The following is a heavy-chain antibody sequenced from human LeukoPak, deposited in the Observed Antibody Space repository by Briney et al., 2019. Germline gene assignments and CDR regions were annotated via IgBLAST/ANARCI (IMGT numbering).Heavy chain of an antibody. J-gene: IGHJ4*02. CDR2: IWYDGSNK. D-gene: IGHD3-22*01. V-gene: IGHV3-33*01. Sequence: PGGSLRLSCAASGFTFSSYGMHWVRQAPGKGLEWVAVIWYDGSNKYCADSVKGRFTISRDNSKNTLYLQMNSLRAEDTAVYYCARRGEGYYDSSGYPDYWGQGTLVTVSS. CDR1: GFTFSSYG. CDR3: ARRGEGYYDSSGYPDY.